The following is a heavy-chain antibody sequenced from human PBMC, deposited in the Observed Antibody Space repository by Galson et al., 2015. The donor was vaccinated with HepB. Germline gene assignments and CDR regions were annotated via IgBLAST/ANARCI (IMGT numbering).Heavy chain of an antibody. D-gene: IGHD3-22*01. J-gene: IGHJ4*02. CDR3: TTVGAYYYDSYDY. V-gene: IGHV3-15*05. CDR1: GLTFSKAW. CDR2: IKSKTDGGTT. Sequence: SLRLSCAASGLTFSKAWMSWVRQAPGKGPEWVGLIKSKTDGGTTDSAAPVKGRFSISREDSENTLFLQMNSLKIEDTAVYFCTTVGAYYYDSYDYWGQGTLVTVSS.